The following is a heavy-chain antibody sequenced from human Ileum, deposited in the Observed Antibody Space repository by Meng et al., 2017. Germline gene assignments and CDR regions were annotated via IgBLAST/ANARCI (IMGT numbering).Heavy chain of an antibody. CDR3: SRGRRITIFLCPHYFDY. D-gene: IGHD3-9*01. J-gene: IGHJ4*02. Sequence: SETLSLTCAVYGGSFSGYYWSWIRQPPGKGLEWIGEINHSGSTNYNPSLKSRVTISVDTSKNQFSLKLSSVTAADTAVYYCSRGRRITIFLCPHYFDYWGQGTLVTVSS. CDR1: GGSFSGYY. CDR2: INHSGST. V-gene: IGHV4-34*01.